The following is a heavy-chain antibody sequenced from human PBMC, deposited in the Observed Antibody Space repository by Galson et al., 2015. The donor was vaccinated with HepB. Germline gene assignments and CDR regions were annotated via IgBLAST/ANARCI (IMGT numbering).Heavy chain of an antibody. V-gene: IGHV3-64D*06. J-gene: IGHJ4*02. Sequence: SLRLSCAASGFTFSSYAMHWVRQAPGKGLEYVSAISSNGGSTYYADSVKGRFTISRDNSKNTLYLQMSSLRAEDTAVYYCVKDTSLELQGPFDYWGQGTLVTVSS. D-gene: IGHD1-7*01. CDR3: VKDTSLELQGPFDY. CDR1: GFTFSSYA. CDR2: ISSNGGST.